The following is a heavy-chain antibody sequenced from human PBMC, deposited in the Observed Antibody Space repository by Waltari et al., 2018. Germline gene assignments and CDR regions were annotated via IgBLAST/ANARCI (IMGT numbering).Heavy chain of an antibody. V-gene: IGHV4-61*02. CDR2: FHTSGTI. J-gene: IGHJ3*02. D-gene: IGHD5-18*01. Sequence: QEQLQESGPGLVKPSQTLFLTCTVSGGSIHSANFFWSWLRRPAGKGLEWTGHFHTSGTINYNPSLKSRVTISVDTSKNQISLTLTYVTAADTAVYYCARSGNTAVASGALEIWGQGTMVTVSS. CDR3: ARSGNTAVASGALEI. CDR1: GGSIHSANFF.